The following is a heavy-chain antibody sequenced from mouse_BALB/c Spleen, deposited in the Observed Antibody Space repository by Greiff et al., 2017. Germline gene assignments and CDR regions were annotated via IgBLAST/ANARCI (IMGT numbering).Heavy chain of an antibody. V-gene: IGHV5-17*02. CDR3: ARPRGWYFDV. CDR1: GFTFSSFG. Sequence: DVQLVESGGGLVQPGGSRKLSCAASGFTFSSFGMHWVRQAPEKGLEWVAYISSGSSTIYYADTVKGRFTISRDNPKNTLFLQMTSLRSEDTAMYYCARPRGWYFDVWGAGTTVTVSS. CDR2: ISSGSSTI. J-gene: IGHJ1*01. D-gene: IGHD3-3*01.